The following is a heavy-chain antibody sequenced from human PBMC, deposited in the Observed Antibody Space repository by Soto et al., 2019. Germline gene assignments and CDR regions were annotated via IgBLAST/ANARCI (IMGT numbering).Heavy chain of an antibody. Sequence: PSETLSLTCAVSGGSLSSGGYSWSWIRQPPGKGLEWIGYIYHSGSTYYNPSLKSRVTISVDRSKNQFSLKLSSVTAADTAVYYCARGVGRSANWFDPWGQGTLVTVSS. J-gene: IGHJ5*02. CDR3: ARGVGRSANWFDP. CDR1: GGSLSSGGYS. CDR2: IYHSGST. V-gene: IGHV4-30-2*01. D-gene: IGHD1-26*01.